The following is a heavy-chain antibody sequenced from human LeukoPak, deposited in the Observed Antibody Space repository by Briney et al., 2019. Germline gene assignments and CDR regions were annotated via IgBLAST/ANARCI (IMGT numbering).Heavy chain of an antibody. J-gene: IGHJ4*02. D-gene: IGHD5-18*01. CDR3: ASGADTAMGF. CDR2: INHSGST. V-gene: IGHV4-34*01. CDR1: GGSFSGYY. Sequence: SETLSLTCAVYGGSFSGYYWSWIRQPPGKGLEWIGEINHSGSTNYNPSLKSRVTISVDTSKNQFSLKLSSVTAADTAVYYCASGADTAMGFWGQGTLVTVSS.